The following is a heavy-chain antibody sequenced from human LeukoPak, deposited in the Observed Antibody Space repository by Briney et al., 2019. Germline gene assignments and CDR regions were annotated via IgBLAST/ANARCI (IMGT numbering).Heavy chain of an antibody. D-gene: IGHD2-15*01. J-gene: IGHJ4*02. Sequence: GGSLRLSCEGSGINFNNYCVSWVRQAPGKGLEWVSRTLPGDGNTDYVDSVKGRFTISRDNSKNTLYLQMNSLRVEGTAVYYCVSRDPCSGGTCYGLGYWGQGTLVTVSS. CDR2: TLPGDGNT. V-gene: IGHV3-23*01. CDR1: GINFNNYC. CDR3: VSRDPCSGGTCYGLGY.